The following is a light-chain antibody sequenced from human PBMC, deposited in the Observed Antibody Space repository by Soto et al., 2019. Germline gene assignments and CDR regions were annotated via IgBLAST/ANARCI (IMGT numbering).Light chain of an antibody. CDR1: SSDVGTYNL. J-gene: IGLJ2*01. Sequence: QSALTQPASVSGSPGQSITISCTGTSSDVGTYNLVSWYQQHPAKAPKLLIYEVSNRPSGVSNRFSGSKSGNTASLTISGLQAEDEADYYCSSYTSSSTLVVFGGGTKLTVL. V-gene: IGLV2-14*02. CDR3: SSYTSSSTLVV. CDR2: EVS.